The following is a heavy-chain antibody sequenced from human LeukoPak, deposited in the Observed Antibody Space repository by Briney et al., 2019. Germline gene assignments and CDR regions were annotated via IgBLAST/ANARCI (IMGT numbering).Heavy chain of an antibody. J-gene: IGHJ6*04. CDR3: AELGITMIGGV. V-gene: IGHV3-11*04. D-gene: IGHD3-10*02. Sequence: GGSLRLSCAASGFTFSDYYMSWMRQAPGKGLEWVSYISSSGSTIYYADSVKGRFTISTDKAKNSLYMQMNSLRAEDTAVYYCAELGITMIGGVWGKGTTVTISP. CDR1: GFTFSDYY. CDR2: ISSSGSTI.